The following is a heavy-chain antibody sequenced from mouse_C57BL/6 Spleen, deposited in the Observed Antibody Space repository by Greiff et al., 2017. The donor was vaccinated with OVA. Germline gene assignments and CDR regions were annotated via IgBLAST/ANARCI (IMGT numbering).Heavy chain of an antibody. CDR1: GFSLTSYG. CDR3: AKKMNYDYDEGRSCYAMDY. V-gene: IGHV2-5*01. D-gene: IGHD2-4*01. Sequence: VQLQESGPGLVQPSQSLSITCTVSGFSLTSYGVHWVRQSPGKGLEWLGVIWRGGSTDYNAAFMSRLSITKDNSKGQVFFKMNSLQADDTAIYYCAKKMNYDYDEGRSCYAMDYWGQGTSVTVSS. CDR2: IWRGGST. J-gene: IGHJ4*01.